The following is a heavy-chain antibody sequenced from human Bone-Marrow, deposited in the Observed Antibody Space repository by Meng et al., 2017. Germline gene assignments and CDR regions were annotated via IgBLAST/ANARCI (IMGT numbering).Heavy chain of an antibody. D-gene: IGHD3-9*01. CDR3: SRDSEFKVHYFYGMDV. Sequence: SQTLSLTCVISGDSVSTNNTAWNWIRQSPSRGLEWLGRTYYRSKWFKDYAPAVKSPIMINADTSKNQFSLQLNSVTPDDTAVYYCSRDSEFKVHYFYGMDVWGQGTTVTVSS. J-gene: IGHJ6*01. V-gene: IGHV6-1*01. CDR2: TYYRSKWFK. CDR1: GDSVSTNNTA.